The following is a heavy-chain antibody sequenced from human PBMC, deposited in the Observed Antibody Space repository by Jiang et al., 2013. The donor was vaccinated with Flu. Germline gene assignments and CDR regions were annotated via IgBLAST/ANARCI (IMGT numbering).Heavy chain of an antibody. Sequence: QLVESGGGLVQPGGSLRLSCAASGFTFSSYAMHWVRQAPGKGLEYVSAISSNGGSTYYANSVKGRFTISRDNSKNALYLQMGSLRAEDMAVYYCARVSDYDILTGYSDYWGQGTLVTVSS. J-gene: IGHJ4*02. V-gene: IGHV3-64*01. CDR3: ARVSDYDILTGYSDY. D-gene: IGHD3-9*01. CDR2: ISSNGGST. CDR1: GFTFSSYA.